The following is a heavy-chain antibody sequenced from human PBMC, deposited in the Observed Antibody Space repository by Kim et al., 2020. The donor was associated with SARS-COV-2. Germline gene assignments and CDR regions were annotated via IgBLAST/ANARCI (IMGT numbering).Heavy chain of an antibody. CDR3: ARDIRGGLRGIVVVPAGAFAP. V-gene: IGHV4-39*02. J-gene: IGHJ5*02. D-gene: IGHD2-2*01. Sequence: SETLSLTCTVSGGSISSSSYYWGWIRQPPGKGLEWIGSIYYSGSNYYNPSLNSLVTISVDTSKNQFSLKLSSVTAADTAVYYCARDIRGGLRGIVVVPAGAFAPWGQGTLVTVSS. CDR1: GGSISSSSYY. CDR2: IYYSGSN.